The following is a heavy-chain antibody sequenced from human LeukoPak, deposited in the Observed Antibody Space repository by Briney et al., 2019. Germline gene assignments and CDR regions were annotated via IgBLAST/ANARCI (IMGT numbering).Heavy chain of an antibody. Sequence: GGSLRVSCAASGFTFSSYAMHWVRQAPGKGLEWVAVISYDGSNKYYADSVKGRFTISRDNSKNTLYLQMNSLRAEDTAVYYCARDSGGAMDYWGQGTLVTVSS. J-gene: IGHJ4*02. CDR3: ARDSGGAMDY. V-gene: IGHV3-30*04. CDR2: ISYDGSNK. D-gene: IGHD3-16*01. CDR1: GFTFSSYA.